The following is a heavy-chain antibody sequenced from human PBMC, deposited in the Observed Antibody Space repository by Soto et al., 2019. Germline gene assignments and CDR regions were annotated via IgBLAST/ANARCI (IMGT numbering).Heavy chain of an antibody. CDR2: ISGSGGST. V-gene: IGHV3-23*01. CDR1: GFTFSSYA. D-gene: IGHD3-22*01. CDR3: AKDFSYYDSSGYSATDAFDI. Sequence: GSLRLSCAASGFTFSSYAMSWVRQAPGKGLEWVSAISGSGGSTYYADSVKGRFTISRDNSKNTLYLQMNSLRAEDTAVYYCAKDFSYYDSSGYSATDAFDIWGQGTMVTVSS. J-gene: IGHJ3*02.